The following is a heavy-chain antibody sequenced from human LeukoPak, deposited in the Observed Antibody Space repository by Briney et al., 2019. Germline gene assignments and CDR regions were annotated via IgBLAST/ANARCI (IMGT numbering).Heavy chain of an antibody. CDR1: GFTFSSYG. J-gene: IGHJ4*02. CDR3: AKPLIGVSSDYFDY. Sequence: GRSLRLSCAASGFTFSSYGMHWVRQAPGKGLEWVAVISYDGSNKYYADSVKGRFTISRDNSKNTLSLQMNSLRAGDTAVYYCAKPLIGVSSDYFDYWGQGTLVTVSS. D-gene: IGHD7-27*01. CDR2: ISYDGSNK. V-gene: IGHV3-30*18.